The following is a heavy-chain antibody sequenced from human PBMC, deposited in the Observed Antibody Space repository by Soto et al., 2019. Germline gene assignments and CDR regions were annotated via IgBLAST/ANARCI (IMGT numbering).Heavy chain of an antibody. Sequence: EVQLVESGGGLVQPGRSLRLSCAASGFTFDDYAMHWVRQAPGKGLEWVSGISWNSGSIGYADSVKGRFTISRDNAKNSLYLQMNSLRAEDTALYYCAKYIGVDSFFYMDVWGKGTTVTVSS. CDR2: ISWNSGSI. J-gene: IGHJ6*03. V-gene: IGHV3-9*01. CDR1: GFTFDDYA. CDR3: AKYIGVDSFFYMDV. D-gene: IGHD5-12*01.